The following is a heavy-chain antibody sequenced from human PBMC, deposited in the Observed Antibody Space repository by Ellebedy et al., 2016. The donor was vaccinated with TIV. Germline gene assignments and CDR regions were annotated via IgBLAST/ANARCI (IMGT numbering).Heavy chain of an antibody. Sequence: GGSLRLXXAASGFTFSSYWMSWVRQAPGKGLEWVANIKQDGSEKYYVDSVKGRFTISRDNAKNSLYLQMNSLRAEDTAVYYCARMGYCSSTSCYLTNWFDPWGQGTLVTVSS. D-gene: IGHD2-2*01. CDR2: IKQDGSEK. J-gene: IGHJ5*02. CDR1: GFTFSSYW. CDR3: ARMGYCSSTSCYLTNWFDP. V-gene: IGHV3-7*03.